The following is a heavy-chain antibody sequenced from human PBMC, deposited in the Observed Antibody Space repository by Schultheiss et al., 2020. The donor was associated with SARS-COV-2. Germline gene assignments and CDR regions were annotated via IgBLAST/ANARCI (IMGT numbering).Heavy chain of an antibody. Sequence: GESLKISCAASGFTFSSYGMHWVRQAPGKGLEWVAVIWYDGSNEYYADSVKGRFTISRDNSKNTLYLQMNSLRAEDTAVYYCAKETYDSTSAGAFDIWGQGTMVTVSS. D-gene: IGHD3-22*01. CDR3: AKETYDSTSAGAFDI. J-gene: IGHJ3*02. CDR2: IWYDGSNE. V-gene: IGHV3-30*02. CDR1: GFTFSSYG.